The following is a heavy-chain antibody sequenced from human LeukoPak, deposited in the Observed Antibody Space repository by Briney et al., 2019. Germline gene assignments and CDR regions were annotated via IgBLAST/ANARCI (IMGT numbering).Heavy chain of an antibody. V-gene: IGHV1-2*04. D-gene: IGHD3-22*01. Sequence: ASVKVSCKASGYTFTGYYMHWVRQAPGQGLEWMGWINPNSGGTNYAQKFQGWVTMTRDTSISTAYMELSRLRSDDTAVYYCARSYYYDSSGYYYVSWFDPWGQGTLVTVSS. CDR1: GYTFTGYY. J-gene: IGHJ5*02. CDR3: ARSYYYDSSGYYYVSWFDP. CDR2: INPNSGGT.